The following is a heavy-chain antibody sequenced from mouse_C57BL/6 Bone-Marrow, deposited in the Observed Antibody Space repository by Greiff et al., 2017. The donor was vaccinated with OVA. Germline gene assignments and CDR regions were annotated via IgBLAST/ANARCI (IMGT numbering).Heavy chain of an antibody. CDR3: ARDGYYGSSFLDY. D-gene: IGHD1-1*01. V-gene: IGHV5-4*01. Sequence: EVKLVESGGGLVKPGGSLKLSCAASGFTFSSYAMSWVRQTPEKRLEWVATISDGGSYTYYPDNVKGRFTISRDNAKNNLYLQMSHLKSEDTAMYYCARDGYYGSSFLDYWGQGTTLTVSS. J-gene: IGHJ2*01. CDR2: ISDGGSYT. CDR1: GFTFSSYA.